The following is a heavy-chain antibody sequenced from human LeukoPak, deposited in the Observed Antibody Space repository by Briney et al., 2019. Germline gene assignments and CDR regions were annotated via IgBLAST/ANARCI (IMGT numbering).Heavy chain of an antibody. CDR3: ARDLDWGAFDA. D-gene: IGHD3-9*01. V-gene: IGHV3-23*01. CDR2: ISPSGSIS. CDR1: GFTFSSHG. J-gene: IGHJ5*02. Sequence: PGGSLGLSCAASGFTFSSHGINWVRQAPGKGLEWVSGISPSGSISYYADSVKGRFTISRDNSKNTVSLQMNSLRAEDTALYYCARDLDWGAFDAWGQGTLVTVSS.